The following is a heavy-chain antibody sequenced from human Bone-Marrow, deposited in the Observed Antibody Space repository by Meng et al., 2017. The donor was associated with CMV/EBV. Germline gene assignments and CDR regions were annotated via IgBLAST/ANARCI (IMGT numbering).Heavy chain of an antibody. CDR3: ARDSGYPCGFDY. J-gene: IGHJ4*02. Sequence: ASVKVSCKASGYTFTSYDINWVRQAPGQGLEWMGIINPSGGSTSYAQKFQGRVTMTRDTSTSKVYMELSSLIFEDTAVYYCARDSGYPCGFDYWGQGTLVTVSS. D-gene: IGHD3-22*01. CDR1: GYTFTSYD. V-gene: IGHV1-46*01. CDR2: INPSGGST.